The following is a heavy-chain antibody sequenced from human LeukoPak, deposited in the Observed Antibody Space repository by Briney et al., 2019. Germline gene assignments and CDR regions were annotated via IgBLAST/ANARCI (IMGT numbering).Heavy chain of an antibody. Sequence: GGSLRLSCAASGSTFNNAWMSWVRQAPGKGLEWVGRIKSKTDGGTTDYAAPVKGRFTISRDDSKNTLYLHMNSLKTEDTAVYYCTSGGDCRTTSCYSDWGQGTLVTVSS. CDR2: IKSKTDGGTT. CDR1: GSTFNNAW. D-gene: IGHD2-2*02. V-gene: IGHV3-15*01. CDR3: TSGGDCRTTSCYSD. J-gene: IGHJ4*02.